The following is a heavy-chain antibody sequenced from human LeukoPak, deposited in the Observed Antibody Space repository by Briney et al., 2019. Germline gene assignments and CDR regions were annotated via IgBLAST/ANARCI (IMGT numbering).Heavy chain of an antibody. V-gene: IGHV3-74*01. D-gene: IGHD6-13*01. Sequence: PGGSLRLSCAASGFTFSDYWMHWVRQVPGKGLVWVSRVNNDGSSTSYADSVKGRFTIPRDNAKNTLYLQMNSLRAEDTAVYYCARDRIAAAAYFDNWGQGTLVTVSS. CDR3: ARDRIAAAAYFDN. J-gene: IGHJ4*02. CDR2: VNNDGSST. CDR1: GFTFSDYW.